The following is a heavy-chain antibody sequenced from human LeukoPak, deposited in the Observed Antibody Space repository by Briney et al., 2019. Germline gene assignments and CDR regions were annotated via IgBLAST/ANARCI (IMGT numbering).Heavy chain of an antibody. J-gene: IGHJ4*02. D-gene: IGHD6-19*01. V-gene: IGHV3-30*18. CDR1: GFTFSNYG. Sequence: GALRLSCAASGFTFSNYGMHWVRQAPGKGLEWVAVIPYDGSNTYYADSVKGRFTISRDNSKNTLYLQMNSLRAEDTAVYYRAKDLFSSVARVGIFDYWGQGTLVTVSS. CDR3: AKDLFSSVARVGIFDY. CDR2: IPYDGSNT.